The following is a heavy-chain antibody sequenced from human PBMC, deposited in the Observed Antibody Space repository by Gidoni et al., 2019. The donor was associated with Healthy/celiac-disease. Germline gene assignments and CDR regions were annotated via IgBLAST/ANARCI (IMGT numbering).Heavy chain of an antibody. D-gene: IGHD3-10*01. CDR1: GYSFTSYW. CDR2: LYPGDSDT. J-gene: IGHJ4*02. Sequence: EVQLVQSGAEVKKPGESLKISCKGSGYSFTSYWIGWVRQMPGKGLEWRGILYPGDSDTSYSPSFQGQVTISADKSISTAYLQWSSLKASDTAMYYCARAGRSYGSGSSHWGQGTLVTVSS. CDR3: ARAGRSYGSGSSH. V-gene: IGHV5-51*03.